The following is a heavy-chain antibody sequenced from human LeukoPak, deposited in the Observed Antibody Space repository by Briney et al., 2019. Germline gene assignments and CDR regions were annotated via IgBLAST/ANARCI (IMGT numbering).Heavy chain of an antibody. J-gene: IGHJ4*02. D-gene: IGHD1-26*01. CDR3: ARFTRRYSGDY. CDR1: GFNFNNYW. V-gene: IGHV3-7*03. Sequence: GVALRLSCAASGFNFNNYWMSWLRQAPGKGLEWVANIKDDGSEEDYVDSVKGRFTIVRDNAYNSLYLQMNSPRVEDTAIYFCARFTRRYSGDYWGQGTLVTVSS. CDR2: IKDDGSEE.